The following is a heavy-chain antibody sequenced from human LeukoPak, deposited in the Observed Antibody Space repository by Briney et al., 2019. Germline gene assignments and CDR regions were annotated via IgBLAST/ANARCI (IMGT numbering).Heavy chain of an antibody. CDR1: GGSVSSGSYY. J-gene: IGHJ4*02. CDR2: IYDTGST. V-gene: IGHV4-61*01. CDR3: ARGRGDYDY. Sequence: PSETLSLTCSVSGGSVSSGSYYWGWIRQPPGKGLEWIGYIYDTGSTNYNPSLKSRVTISVDRSKNQFSLKLSSVTAADTAVYYCARGRGDYDYWGQGTLVTVSS. D-gene: IGHD4-17*01.